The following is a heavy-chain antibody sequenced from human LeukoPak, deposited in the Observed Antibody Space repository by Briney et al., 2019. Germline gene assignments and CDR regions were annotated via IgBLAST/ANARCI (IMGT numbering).Heavy chain of an antibody. CDR2: ISSSSYI. J-gene: IGHJ4*02. Sequence: SGGSLRLSCAASGFTFSSYSMNWVRQAPGKGLEWVSSISSSSYIYYADSVKGRFTISRDNAKNSLYLQMNSLRAEDTAVYYCAREDYYDSSGSDYWGQGTLVTVSS. CDR1: GFTFSSYS. CDR3: AREDYYDSSGSDY. V-gene: IGHV3-21*01. D-gene: IGHD3-22*01.